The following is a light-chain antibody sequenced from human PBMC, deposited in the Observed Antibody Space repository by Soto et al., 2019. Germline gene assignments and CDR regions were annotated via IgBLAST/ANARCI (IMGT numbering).Light chain of an antibody. CDR3: QPRSTWPLT. Sequence: EIVLTQSPASLSLSPGETATLSCRASETLDNSLAWYQQKPGQAPRLLIYAASKRATGIPARFSGRRSGTNFTVTIGRLDPEDSAVYFCQPRSTWPLTFVGGTKVEIK. J-gene: IGKJ4*01. CDR2: AAS. V-gene: IGKV3-11*01. CDR1: ETLDNS.